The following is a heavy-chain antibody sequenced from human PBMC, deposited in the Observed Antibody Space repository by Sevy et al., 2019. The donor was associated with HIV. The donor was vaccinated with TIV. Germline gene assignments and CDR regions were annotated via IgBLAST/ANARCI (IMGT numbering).Heavy chain of an antibody. CDR2: INPNSGDT. V-gene: IGHV1-2*02. J-gene: IGHJ6*02. CDR1: GYSFTAYY. CDR3: ARDRMIFGGQGGMDV. Sequence: ASVKVSCKASGYSFTAYYMHWVRQAPGHGLEWMGWINPNSGDTEYAQKFQGRVTMTTDTSINTAYMELSRLRSDETAVFYWARDRMIFGGQGGMDVWGQGTTVTVSS. D-gene: IGHD3-3*01.